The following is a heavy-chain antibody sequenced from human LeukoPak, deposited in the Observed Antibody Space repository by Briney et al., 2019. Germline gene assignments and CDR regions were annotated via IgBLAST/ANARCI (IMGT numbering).Heavy chain of an antibody. Sequence: GGSLRLSCAASGFTFSKYSMNWVRQAPGKGLEWVASISSGSSPIYYADSVKGRFTISRDNAKNSLYLQMNSLRAEDTAVYYCAGDFGNDYGDSYWGQGTLVTVSS. CDR2: ISSGSSPI. D-gene: IGHD4-17*01. V-gene: IGHV3-48*04. CDR1: GFTFSKYS. CDR3: AGDFGNDYGDSY. J-gene: IGHJ4*02.